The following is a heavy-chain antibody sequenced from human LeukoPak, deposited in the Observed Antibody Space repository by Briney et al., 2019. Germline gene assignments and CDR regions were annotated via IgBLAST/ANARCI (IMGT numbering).Heavy chain of an antibody. J-gene: IGHJ5*02. CDR2: MNPNSGNT. Sequence: VASVKVSCKASGYTFTSYDINWVRQATGQGLEWMGWMNPNSGNTGCAQKFQGIVTMTRNTSISTAYMELSSLRSEDTAVYYCARGDIVVVVAATNNWFDPWGQGTLVTVSS. CDR1: GYTFTSYD. CDR3: ARGDIVVVVAATNNWFDP. V-gene: IGHV1-8*01. D-gene: IGHD2-15*01.